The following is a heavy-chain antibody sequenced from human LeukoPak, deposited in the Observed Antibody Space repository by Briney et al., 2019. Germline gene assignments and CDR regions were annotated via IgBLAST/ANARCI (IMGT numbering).Heavy chain of an antibody. Sequence: ASVKVSCKASGYTFTSYDINWVRQATGQGLEWMGWMNPNSGNTGYAQKFQGRVTITRNTSVSTAYMELSSLRSEDTAVYYCARGREHNYFDYWGQGTLVTVSS. V-gene: IGHV1-8*03. D-gene: IGHD1-26*01. CDR2: MNPNSGNT. CDR1: GYTFTSYD. CDR3: ARGREHNYFDY. J-gene: IGHJ4*02.